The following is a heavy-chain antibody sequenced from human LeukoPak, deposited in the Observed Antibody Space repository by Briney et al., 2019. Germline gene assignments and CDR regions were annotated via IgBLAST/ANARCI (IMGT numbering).Heavy chain of an antibody. D-gene: IGHD3-16*01. CDR2: IEQDGNKK. J-gene: IGHJ4*02. CDR1: GFTFISYW. Sequence: GGSLRPSCAASGFTFISYWMTWVRQAPGKGLEWVANIEQDGNKKYYVDSVRGRFTISRDNAKNSLYLQMSSLRAEDTAVYYCARVRGGYYFDFWGQGTLVSVSS. V-gene: IGHV3-7*01. CDR3: ARVRGGYYFDF.